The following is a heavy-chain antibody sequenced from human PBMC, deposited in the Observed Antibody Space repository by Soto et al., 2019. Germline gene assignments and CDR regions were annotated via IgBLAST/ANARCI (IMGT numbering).Heavy chain of an antibody. D-gene: IGHD2-15*01. V-gene: IGHV4-34*01. CDR2: INHSGST. Sequence: SETLSLTCAVYGGSLSGYYWSWIRQPPGKGLEWIGEINHSGSTNYNPSLKSRVTISVDTSKNQFSLKLSSVTAADTAVYYCARGHHVVVVAAIYWFDPWGQGTLVTVSS. CDR3: ARGHHVVVVAAIYWFDP. J-gene: IGHJ5*02. CDR1: GGSLSGYY.